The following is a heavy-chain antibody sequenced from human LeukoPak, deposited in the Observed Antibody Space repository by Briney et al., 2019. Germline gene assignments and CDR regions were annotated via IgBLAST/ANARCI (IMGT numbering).Heavy chain of an antibody. CDR3: ARDSRDYDFWSGYFDAFDI. Sequence: GGSLRLSCAASGFTFSSYWMSWVRQAPGKGPEWVANIKQDGSEKYYVDSVKGRFTISRDNAKNSLYLQMNSLRAEDTAVYYCARDSRDYDFWSGYFDAFDIRGQGTMVTVSS. V-gene: IGHV3-7*01. CDR2: IKQDGSEK. CDR1: GFTFSSYW. D-gene: IGHD3-3*01. J-gene: IGHJ3*02.